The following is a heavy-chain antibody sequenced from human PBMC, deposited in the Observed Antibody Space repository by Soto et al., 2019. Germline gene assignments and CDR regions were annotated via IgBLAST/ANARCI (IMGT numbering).Heavy chain of an antibody. Sequence: QVQLVESGGGVVQPERSLRLSCAASGFTFSSYGTHWVRQAPGKGLEWVAAISGDGRDTYYGASVKGRFTIARDNSRNTRYVQMNSLRVEDTAVYYCVQGMAVARQWLGYWGQGTLVTVSS. V-gene: IGHV3-30*18. CDR1: GFTFSSYG. CDR3: VQGMAVARQWLGY. CDR2: ISGDGRDT. D-gene: IGHD6-19*01. J-gene: IGHJ4*02.